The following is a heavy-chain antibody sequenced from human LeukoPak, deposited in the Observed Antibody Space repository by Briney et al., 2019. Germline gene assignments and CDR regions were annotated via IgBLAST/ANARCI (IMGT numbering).Heavy chain of an antibody. CDR3: AKSSDTQWLTLGWFDP. D-gene: IGHD6-19*01. V-gene: IGHV4-59*01. CDR1: GGSISSYY. J-gene: IGHJ5*02. CDR2: IYYSGST. Sequence: SETLSLTCTVSGGSISSYYWSWIRQPPGKGLEWIGYIYYSGSTNYNPSLKSRVTISVDTSKNQFSLKLSSVTAADTAVYYCAKSSDTQWLTLGWFDPWGQGTLVTVSS.